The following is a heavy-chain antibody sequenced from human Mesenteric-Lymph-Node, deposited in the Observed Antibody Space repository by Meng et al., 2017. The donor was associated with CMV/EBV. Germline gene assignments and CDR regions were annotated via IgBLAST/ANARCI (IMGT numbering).Heavy chain of an antibody. Sequence: GESLKISCAASGFTFSSYAMHWVRQAPGKGLVWVSRINSDGSSITYADSVKGRFTISRDNAKNTVYLQMNSLRAEDTAAYYCARDLDVVVVPAALGYWGQGTLVTVSS. D-gene: IGHD2-2*03. CDR3: ARDLDVVVVPAALGY. CDR2: INSDGSSI. V-gene: IGHV3-74*01. J-gene: IGHJ4*02. CDR1: GFTFSSYA.